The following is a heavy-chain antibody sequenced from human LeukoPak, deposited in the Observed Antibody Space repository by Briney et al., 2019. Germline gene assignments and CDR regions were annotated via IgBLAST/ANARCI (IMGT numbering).Heavy chain of an antibody. CDR1: GGSISSSSYY. Sequence: SETLSLTCTVSGGSISSSSYYWGWIRQPPGKGLEWIGSIYYSGSTYYNPSLKSRVTMSVDTSKNQFSLKLSSVTAADTAVYYCARGIAAAGPINWFDPWGQGTLVTVSS. J-gene: IGHJ5*02. V-gene: IGHV4-39*07. D-gene: IGHD6-13*01. CDR2: IYYSGST. CDR3: ARGIAAAGPINWFDP.